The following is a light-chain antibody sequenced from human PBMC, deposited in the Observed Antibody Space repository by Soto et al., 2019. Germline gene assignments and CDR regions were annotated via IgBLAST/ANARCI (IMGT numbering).Light chain of an antibody. CDR2: AAS. V-gene: IGKV1-39*01. CDR3: QQSYSTPPYT. CDR1: QSISGY. J-gene: IGKJ2*01. Sequence: DIQMTPSPSSLSASVGDRGTITCRASQSISGYLNWYQQKPGKAPKPLNYAASSLQSGVPSRFSGSGSGTDFTLTISSLQPEDFATYYCQQSYSTPPYTFGQGTKLEIK.